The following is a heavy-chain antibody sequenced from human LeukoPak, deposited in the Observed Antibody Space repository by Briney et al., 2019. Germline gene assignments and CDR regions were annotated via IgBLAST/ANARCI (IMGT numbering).Heavy chain of an antibody. CDR2: IYYTGSA. CDR1: GGSISSYY. Sequence: SETLSLTCTVSGGSISSYYWSWIRQPPGKGLEWIGYIYYTGSANYNPSLKSRVTMSVDTSMNQFSLKLSSVTAADTAVYYCARVPYHWGQGTLVTVSS. V-gene: IGHV4-59*01. J-gene: IGHJ4*02. CDR3: ARVPYH. D-gene: IGHD4-17*01.